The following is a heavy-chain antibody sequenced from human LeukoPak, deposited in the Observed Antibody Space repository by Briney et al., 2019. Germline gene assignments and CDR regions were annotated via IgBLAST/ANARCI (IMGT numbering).Heavy chain of an antibody. CDR3: ARLGDSSSRLYYFDY. Sequence: RSETLSVTCTVSGGSISSYYWSRIRPPPGKGLEGVGYFHYSGSTNYNPSLKSRVTISVDTSKNQFSLKLSSVTAADTAVYYCARLGDSSSRLYYFDYWGQGTLVTVSS. D-gene: IGHD6-6*01. CDR1: GGSISSYY. J-gene: IGHJ4*02. CDR2: FHYSGST. V-gene: IGHV4-59*08.